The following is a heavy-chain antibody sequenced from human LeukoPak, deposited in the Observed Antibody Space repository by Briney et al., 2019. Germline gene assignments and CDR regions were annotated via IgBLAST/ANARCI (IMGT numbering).Heavy chain of an antibody. CDR2: INHSGST. V-gene: IGHV4-34*01. CDR1: GGSFSGHF. D-gene: IGHD1-1*01. CDR3: ARDPTSYNSGQVDY. Sequence: SEALSLTCTVYGGSFSGHFWSWIRQSPGKGLEWIGEINHSGSTNYNPSLKSRLTISVATSKNHSSLTLTSLTAADTAVYYCARDPTSYNSGQVDYWGQGTLVTVSS. J-gene: IGHJ4*02.